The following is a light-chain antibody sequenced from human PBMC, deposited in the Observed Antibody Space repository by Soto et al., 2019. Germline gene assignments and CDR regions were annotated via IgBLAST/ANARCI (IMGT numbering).Light chain of an antibody. J-gene: IGKJ2*01. CDR2: GAS. CDR3: HQFGSSPPAFT. V-gene: IGKV3-20*01. Sequence: ESMLTQSPGTLSLSPGERATLSCRGSRSVSVRYLAWYQQKPGQAPRLLIYGASIRATGIPDRFSGSGSGTDFTLTISRLVPEDFAVYYCHQFGSSPPAFTFGQGTKLEI. CDR1: RSVSVRY.